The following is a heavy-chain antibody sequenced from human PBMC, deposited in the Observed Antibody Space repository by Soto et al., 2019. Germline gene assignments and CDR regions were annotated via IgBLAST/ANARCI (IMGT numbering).Heavy chain of an antibody. CDR3: ARGFGXYDILTGPHRRRFGMDV. J-gene: IGHJ6*02. V-gene: IGHV1-69*13. D-gene: IGHD3-9*01. CDR1: GGTFSSYA. Sequence: SVKVSCKASGGTFSSYAISWVRQAPGQGLEWMGGIIPIFGTANYAQKFQGRVTITADESTSTAYMELSSLRSEDTAVYYCARGFGXYDILTGPHRRRFGMDVWGQGTTVTVSS. CDR2: IIPIFGTA.